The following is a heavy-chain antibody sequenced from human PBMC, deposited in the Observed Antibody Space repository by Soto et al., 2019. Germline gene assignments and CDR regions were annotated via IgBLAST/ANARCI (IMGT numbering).Heavy chain of an antibody. D-gene: IGHD3-16*01. Sequence: QVQLQQWGAGLLKPSETLSLTCAVYGGSFSGYYWSWIRQPPGKGLEWIGEINHSGSTNYNPSLKSRFTTSVAPYKNQFSLKLSSVTAADTAVYYCARGAGGHDYWGQGTLVTVSS. V-gene: IGHV4-34*01. CDR1: GGSFSGYY. CDR2: INHSGST. CDR3: ARGAGGHDY. J-gene: IGHJ4*02.